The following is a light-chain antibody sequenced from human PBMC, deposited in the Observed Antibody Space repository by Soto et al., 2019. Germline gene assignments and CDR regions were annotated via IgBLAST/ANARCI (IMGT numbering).Light chain of an antibody. Sequence: EILLTQSPATLSLSPGERATLSCSASQSVSSYLAWYQQRPGQAPRLLIYDASNRATGIPGRFSGSGSGTDFTLTISSLEPEDFAVYYCQQRSDWLITFGQGTRLEI. V-gene: IGKV3-11*01. J-gene: IGKJ5*01. CDR2: DAS. CDR3: QQRSDWLIT. CDR1: QSVSSY.